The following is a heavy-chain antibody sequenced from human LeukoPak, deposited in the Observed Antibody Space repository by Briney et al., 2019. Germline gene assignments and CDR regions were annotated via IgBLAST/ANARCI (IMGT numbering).Heavy chain of an antibody. V-gene: IGHV4-34*01. CDR2: INHSGST. Sequence: SETLSLTCAVYGGSFSGYYWSWIRQPPGKGLEWIGEINHSGSTNYSPSLKSRVTISVDTSKNQFSLKLSSVTAADTAVYYCARRPITMVRGARKPYYYYGMDVWGKGTTVTVSS. J-gene: IGHJ6*04. D-gene: IGHD3-10*01. CDR3: ARRPITMVRGARKPYYYYGMDV. CDR1: GGSFSGYY.